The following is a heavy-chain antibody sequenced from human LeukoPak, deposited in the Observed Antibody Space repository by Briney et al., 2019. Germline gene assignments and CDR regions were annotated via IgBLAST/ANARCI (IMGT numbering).Heavy chain of an antibody. J-gene: IGHJ3*02. CDR3: ASLGIAAARRYLDDFDI. Sequence: GGSLRLSCAASGFTFSSYAMSWVRQAPGKGLEWVSAISGSGGSTYYADSVKGRFTISRDNSKNTLYLQMNSLRAEDTAVYYCASLGIAAARRYLDDFDIWGQGTMVTVSS. D-gene: IGHD6-13*01. CDR2: ISGSGGST. V-gene: IGHV3-23*01. CDR1: GFTFSSYA.